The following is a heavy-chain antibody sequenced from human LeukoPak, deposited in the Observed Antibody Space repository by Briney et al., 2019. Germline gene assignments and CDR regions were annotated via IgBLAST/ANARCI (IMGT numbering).Heavy chain of an antibody. J-gene: IGHJ4*02. D-gene: IGHD3-22*01. V-gene: IGHV3-7*03. CDR1: GFTFGRHW. CDR3: ATPLDYYDRSDSHQGGD. CDR2: IKHDGSEK. Sequence: GGSLRLSCAASGFTFGRHWMTWVRQAPGKGLEWVANIKHDGSEKNYVDSVKGRFTISRDNAKNSLYLQMNSLRAEDTAVYYCATPLDYYDRSDSHQGGDWGQGTLVTVSS.